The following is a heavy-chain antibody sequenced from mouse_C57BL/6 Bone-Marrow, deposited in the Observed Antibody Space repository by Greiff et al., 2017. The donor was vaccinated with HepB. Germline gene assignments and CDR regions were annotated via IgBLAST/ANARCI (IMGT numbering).Heavy chain of an antibody. CDR3: ARMCYYDSYYAMDY. CDR2: IDPSDSYT. CDR1: GYTFTSYW. D-gene: IGHD2-4*01. Sequence: QVQLQQPGAELVRPGTSVKLSCKASGYTFTSYWMHWVKQRPGQGLEWIGVIDPSDSYTNYNQKFKGKATLTVDTSSSTAYMQLSSLTSEDSAVYYCARMCYYDSYYAMDYWGQGTSVTVSS. J-gene: IGHJ4*01. V-gene: IGHV1-59*01.